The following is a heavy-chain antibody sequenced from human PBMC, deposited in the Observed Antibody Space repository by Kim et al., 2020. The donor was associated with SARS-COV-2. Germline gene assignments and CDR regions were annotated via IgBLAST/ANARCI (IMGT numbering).Heavy chain of an antibody. CDR3: ATSNSDSSGFNLFFDD. CDR1: GFIFSNYG. Sequence: GGSLRLSCAGSGFIFSNYGMHWVRQAPGKGLEWVAVIWYDGSNKYYSDSVKGRFTISRDNSKNTLFLQMSSLRVEDTALYYCATSNSDSSGFNLFFDDWGQGTLVTVSS. V-gene: IGHV3-33*08. CDR2: IWYDGSNK. D-gene: IGHD2-15*01. J-gene: IGHJ4*02.